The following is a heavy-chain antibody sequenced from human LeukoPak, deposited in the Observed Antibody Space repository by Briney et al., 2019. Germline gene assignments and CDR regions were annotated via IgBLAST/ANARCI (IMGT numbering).Heavy chain of an antibody. V-gene: IGHV1-2*02. CDR3: ARDPLSNSWYYFDY. D-gene: IGHD2-2*01. CDR2: IHPNSGGT. Sequence: ASVKVSCKASGYTFSDFYVHWVRQAPGQGLEWMGWIHPNSGGTNYAQSLQGRVTMTRDGSISTAYMELSRLTSDDTAVYYCARDPLSNSWYYFDYWGQGTLVTVSS. CDR1: GYTFSDFY. J-gene: IGHJ4*02.